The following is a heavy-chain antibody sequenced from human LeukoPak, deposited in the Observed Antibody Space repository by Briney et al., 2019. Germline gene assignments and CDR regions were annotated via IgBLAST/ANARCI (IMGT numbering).Heavy chain of an antibody. V-gene: IGHV4-4*08. CDR1: GGSISNYY. CDR2: IHSSGRT. D-gene: IGHD5-24*01. CDR3: AREAQVELWGYLDL. J-gene: IGHJ2*01. Sequence: PSETLSLTCTVSGGSISNYYWVWIRQPPGKGLEWIGYIHSSGRTNYNPSLKSRVIISVDTSNNQFSLKLSSVTAADTAVYYCAREAQVELWGYLDLWGRGTLVTVSS.